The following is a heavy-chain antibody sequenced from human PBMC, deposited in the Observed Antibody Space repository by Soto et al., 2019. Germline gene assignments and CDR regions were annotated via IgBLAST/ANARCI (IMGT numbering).Heavy chain of an antibody. Sequence: EVQLLESGGGLVQPGGSLRLSCAASGFTFSSYAMSWVRQAPGKGLEWVSAISGSGGITYYADSVKGRFTISRDNSKNTLYLQMNSLRAEDTAVYYCAKPVYYYDSTNPFDYWGQGTLVTVSS. CDR2: ISGSGGIT. V-gene: IGHV3-23*01. D-gene: IGHD3-22*01. J-gene: IGHJ4*02. CDR1: GFTFSSYA. CDR3: AKPVYYYDSTNPFDY.